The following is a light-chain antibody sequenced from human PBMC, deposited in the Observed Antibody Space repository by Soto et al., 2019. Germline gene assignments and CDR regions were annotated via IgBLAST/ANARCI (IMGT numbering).Light chain of an antibody. Sequence: QSVLTQPRSVSGSPGQSVATSCTGTSRDVDAYDFVSWYQHHPGKAPKLIISEVSKRPSGVSHRFSGSKSGNTASLTISGLQAEDEADYFCCSFAGSFYVFGTGTKVTVL. J-gene: IGLJ1*01. CDR1: SRDVDAYDF. V-gene: IGLV2-11*01. CDR2: EVS. CDR3: CSFAGSFYV.